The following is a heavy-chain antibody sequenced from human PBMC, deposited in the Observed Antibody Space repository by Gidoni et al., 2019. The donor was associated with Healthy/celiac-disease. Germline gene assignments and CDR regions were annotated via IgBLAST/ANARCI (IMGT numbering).Heavy chain of an antibody. Sequence: QVQLVQSGAEVKKPGASGKVSCKAAGYTFTGYYMHWVRQAPGQGREWMGRINPNSGGTNYAQKFQGRVTMTRDTSISTAYMELSRLRSDDTAVYYCARVGYSYGYFDYWGQGTLVTFSS. CDR1: GYTFTGYY. J-gene: IGHJ4*02. D-gene: IGHD5-18*01. CDR3: ARVGYSYGYFDY. V-gene: IGHV1-2*06. CDR2: INPNSGGT.